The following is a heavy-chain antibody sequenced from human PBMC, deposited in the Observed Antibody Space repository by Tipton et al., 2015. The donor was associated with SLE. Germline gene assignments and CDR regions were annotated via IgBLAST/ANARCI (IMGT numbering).Heavy chain of an antibody. D-gene: IGHD3-3*01. J-gene: IGHJ5*02. CDR1: GYPITSGFF. CDR2: GYFSGTT. Sequence: TLSLTCVFSGYPITSGFFWAWIRQPPGKGLEGIGGGYFSGTTYYNPSLKSRVTISLDTSKNLFSLKVTSVTAASTAVYFCARERFLEWYDNWFDPWGQGALVTVSS. V-gene: IGHV4-38-2*02. CDR3: ARERFLEWYDNWFDP.